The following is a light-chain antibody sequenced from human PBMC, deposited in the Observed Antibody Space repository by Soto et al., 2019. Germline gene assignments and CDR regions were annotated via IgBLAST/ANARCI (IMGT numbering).Light chain of an antibody. Sequence: DIQMTQSPSTLSASVGDRVTITCRASQSVGGWLAWYQQKPGKAPKLLIYKASSLESGVTSRFSGSGSGTEFSLTISSLQPDEFASYHCQQYGSSSPWTFGQGTKVEIK. CDR1: QSVGGW. CDR2: KAS. CDR3: QQYGSSSPWT. V-gene: IGKV1-5*03. J-gene: IGKJ1*01.